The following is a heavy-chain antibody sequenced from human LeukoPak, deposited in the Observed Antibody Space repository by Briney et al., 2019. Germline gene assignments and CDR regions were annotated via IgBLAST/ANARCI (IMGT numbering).Heavy chain of an antibody. Sequence: GGSLRLSCAASGVTPSSYAMHWGRQAPGKGLEGGAVISYDGSNKYYADSVKGRFTISRDNSKNTLYLQMNSLRAEDTAVYYCARAGPYYDFWSGYHGFDPWGQGTLVTVSS. CDR3: ARAGPYYDFWSGYHGFDP. J-gene: IGHJ5*02. D-gene: IGHD3-3*01. CDR2: ISYDGSNK. CDR1: GVTPSSYA. V-gene: IGHV3-30-3*01.